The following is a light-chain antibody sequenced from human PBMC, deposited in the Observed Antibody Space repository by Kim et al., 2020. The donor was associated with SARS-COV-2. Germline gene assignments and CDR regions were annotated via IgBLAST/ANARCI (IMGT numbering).Light chain of an antibody. Sequence: SASVGDKVSITCRASQSMSGYLNWYQHKLGKAPNLLIYAASNLQSGVPSRFSGSGSGTDFTLTISSLQLEDFATYYCQQSFGTPYTFGQGTKLEI. CDR1: QSMSGY. J-gene: IGKJ2*01. CDR2: AAS. CDR3: QQSFGTPYT. V-gene: IGKV1-39*01.